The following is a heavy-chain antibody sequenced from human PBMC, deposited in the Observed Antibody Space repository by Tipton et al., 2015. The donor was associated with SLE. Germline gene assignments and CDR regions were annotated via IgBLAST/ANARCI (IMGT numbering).Heavy chain of an antibody. CDR2: LHVTEST. Sequence: TLSLTCTLSGGSISSTSYYWGWIRQSTGKGLEWIGSLHVTESTYYNPSLKSRATISLGTSKRQFSLKLTSMGAADTAIYYCVRQGAGDAFDIWGQGTMAIVSS. CDR1: GGSISSTSYY. CDR3: VRQGAGDAFDI. J-gene: IGHJ3*02. V-gene: IGHV4-39*07.